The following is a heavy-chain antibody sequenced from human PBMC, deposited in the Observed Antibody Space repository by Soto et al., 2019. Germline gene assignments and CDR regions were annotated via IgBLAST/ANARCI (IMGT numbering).Heavy chain of an antibody. CDR2: ISAYNGNT. Sequence: ASVKVSCKASGYTFTSYGISWVRQAPGQGLEWMGWISAYNGNTNYAQKLQGRVTMTTDTSTSTAYMELRSLRSDDTAVYYCARDRDDTLTVGAFDFWRQGTMVTVSS. CDR1: GYTFTSYG. CDR3: ARDRDDTLTVGAFDF. D-gene: IGHD3-9*01. J-gene: IGHJ3*01. V-gene: IGHV1-18*01.